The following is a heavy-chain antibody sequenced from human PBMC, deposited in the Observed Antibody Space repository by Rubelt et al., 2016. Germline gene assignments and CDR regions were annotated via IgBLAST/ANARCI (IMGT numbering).Heavy chain of an antibody. J-gene: IGHJ6*02. D-gene: IGHD2-2*01. V-gene: IGHV3-30*07. CDR3: ARDSSTSPRLADGTDV. Sequence: LTISRDNSKNTLYLQMNSLRAEDTAVYYCARDSSTSPRLADGTDVWGQGTTVTVSS.